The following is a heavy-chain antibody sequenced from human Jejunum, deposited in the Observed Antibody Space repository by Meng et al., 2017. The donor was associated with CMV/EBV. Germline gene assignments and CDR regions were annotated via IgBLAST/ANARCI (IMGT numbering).Heavy chain of an antibody. CDR2: ISSSSSAI. CDR3: ARLLEAYCSSTSCSGYYGMDV. D-gene: IGHD2-2*01. CDR1: S. Sequence: SMNWVRQAPGKGLEWVSYISSSSSAIYYADSVQGRFTISRDNAKNSLYLQMNSLRAEDTAVYYCARLLEAYCSSTSCSGYYGMDVWGQGTTVTVSS. J-gene: IGHJ6*02. V-gene: IGHV3-48*04.